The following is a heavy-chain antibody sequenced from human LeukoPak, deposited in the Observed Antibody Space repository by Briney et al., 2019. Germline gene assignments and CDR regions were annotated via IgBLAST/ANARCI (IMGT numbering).Heavy chain of an antibody. CDR1: GGSISSYY. CDR2: IYYSGST. CDR3: ARPSPREYCSGGSCYRRHYYYGMDV. V-gene: IGHV4-59*01. Sequence: SETLSLTCTVSGGSISSYYWSWIRQPPGEGLEWIGYIYYSGSTNYNPSLKSRVTISVDTSKNQFSLKLSSVTAADTAVYYCARPSPREYCSGGSCYRRHYYYGMDVWGQGTTVTVSS. J-gene: IGHJ6*02. D-gene: IGHD2-15*01.